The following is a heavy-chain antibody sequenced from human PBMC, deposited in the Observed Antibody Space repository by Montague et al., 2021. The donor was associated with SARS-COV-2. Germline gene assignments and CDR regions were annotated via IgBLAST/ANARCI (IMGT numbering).Heavy chain of an antibody. D-gene: IGHD3-16*01. CDR2: IYHSGNT. J-gene: IGHJ2*01. V-gene: IGHV4-59*01. CDR1: GGSISGYY. CDR3: AREYRIELWQTNWYFGL. Sequence: SETLSLTCSVSGGSISGYYWSWIRQPPGKGLEWIGYIYHSGNTKYNPSLKSRVSISVDTSKNQFSLRLSSVTAADTAVYYCAREYRIELWQTNWYFGLWGRGTLGTGSS.